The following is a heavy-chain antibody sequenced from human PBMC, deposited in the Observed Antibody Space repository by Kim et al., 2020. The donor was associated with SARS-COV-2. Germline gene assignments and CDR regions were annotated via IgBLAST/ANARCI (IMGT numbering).Heavy chain of an antibody. D-gene: IGHD2-8*01. Sequence: SETLSLTCAVYGGSFSGYYWSWIRQPPGKGLEWIGEINHSGSTNYNPSLKSRVTISVDTSKNQFSLKLSSVTAADTAVYYCARAPVYATFDYWGQGTLVTVSS. V-gene: IGHV4-34*01. CDR2: INHSGST. CDR1: GGSFSGYY. J-gene: IGHJ4*02. CDR3: ARAPVYATFDY.